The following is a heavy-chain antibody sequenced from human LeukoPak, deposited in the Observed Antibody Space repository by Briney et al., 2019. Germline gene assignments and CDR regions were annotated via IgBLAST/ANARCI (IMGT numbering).Heavy chain of an antibody. CDR1: GFTFSSFA. Sequence: GGSLRLSCAASGFTFSSFAMHWVRQAPGKGLEWVAVISYDGSNKYYADSMKGRFTISRDNSKNTLFLQMNSLRAEDTAVYYCAKLRSGSFHVTYFDYWGQGTLVTVSS. J-gene: IGHJ4*02. D-gene: IGHD1-26*01. CDR2: ISYDGSNK. CDR3: AKLRSGSFHVTYFDY. V-gene: IGHV3-30*18.